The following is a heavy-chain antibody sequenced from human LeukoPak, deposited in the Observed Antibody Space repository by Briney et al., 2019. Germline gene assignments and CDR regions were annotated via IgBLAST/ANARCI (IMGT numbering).Heavy chain of an antibody. J-gene: IGHJ4*02. V-gene: IGHV4-39*01. D-gene: IGHD4-23*01. Sequence: SETLSLTCTVSGGSITGGSYYWAWIRQSPGKGLEWIGSVYYSGSTHYSSSLKSRVTISVDTSKNLFSLRLNSVTAADTAIYYCAKTTVATPALDSWGQGTLVTVSS. CDR1: GGSITGGSYY. CDR3: AKTTVATPALDS. CDR2: VYYSGST.